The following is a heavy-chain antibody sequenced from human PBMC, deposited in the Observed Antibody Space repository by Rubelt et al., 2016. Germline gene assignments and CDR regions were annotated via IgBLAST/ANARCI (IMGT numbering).Heavy chain of an antibody. Sequence: EVQLVESGGGLVQPGGSLRLSCAASGFTFSSYATSWVRQAPGKGLEWVSSISDSGGSTYYADSVTGRFTISSDNSKNTVDLQMNSLRAEETAVYYYAKDSRSSGWYAGMDVWGQGTTVTVSS. CDR2: ISDSGGST. CDR1: GFTFSSYA. V-gene: IGHV3-23*04. J-gene: IGHJ6*02. D-gene: IGHD6-19*01. CDR3: AKDSRSSGWYAGMDV.